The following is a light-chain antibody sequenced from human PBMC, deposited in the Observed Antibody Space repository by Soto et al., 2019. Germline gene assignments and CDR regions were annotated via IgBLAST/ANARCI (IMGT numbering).Light chain of an antibody. CDR2: RTS. V-gene: IGKV3-15*01. CDR1: QSVSSN. Sequence: EIVMTQSPATLSLSPGEKATLSCRASQSVSSNLAWYRQKPGQAPTLLIYRTSTRATGIPDRFSGSGSGTEFTLTISSLQSEDFACYYCLQYNNWPYTVGQGTKLEIK. J-gene: IGKJ2*01. CDR3: LQYNNWPYT.